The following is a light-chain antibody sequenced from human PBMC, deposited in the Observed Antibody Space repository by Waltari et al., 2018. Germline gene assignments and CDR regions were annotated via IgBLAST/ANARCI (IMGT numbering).Light chain of an antibody. Sequence: QSALTQPRSVSGSPGQSVTISCTGTSSDVGGYNYVSWYQQHPGKAPKLMIYDVSKRPSGVPDLFSGSKSANTASLTISGLQAEDEADYYCCSYAGSYTHVFGTGTKVTVL. J-gene: IGLJ1*01. CDR3: CSYAGSYTHV. CDR2: DVS. CDR1: SSDVGGYNY. V-gene: IGLV2-11*01.